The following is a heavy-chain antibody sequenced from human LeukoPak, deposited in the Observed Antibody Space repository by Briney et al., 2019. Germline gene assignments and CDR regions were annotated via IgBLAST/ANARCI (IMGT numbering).Heavy chain of an antibody. D-gene: IGHD3-16*02. CDR3: ARDSYYVWGSYRYKDAFDI. CDR2: ISYDGSNK. J-gene: IGHJ3*02. CDR1: GFTFSSYG. Sequence: GGSLRLSCATSGFTFSSYGMHWVRQAPGKGLEWVAVISYDGSNKYYADSVKGRLTISRDNSKNTLYLQMISLRAEDTAVYYCARDSYYVWGSYRYKDAFDIWGQGTMVTVSS. V-gene: IGHV3-30*03.